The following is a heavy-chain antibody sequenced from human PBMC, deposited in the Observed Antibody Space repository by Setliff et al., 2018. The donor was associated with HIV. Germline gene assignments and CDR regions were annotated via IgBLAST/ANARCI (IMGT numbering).Heavy chain of an antibody. CDR3: ARDQVAFIAAAGTGECAFDI. Sequence: ASVKVSCKVSGYTLAELSIHWVRQAPGKGLEWMGGFDPEDVETVYAQKFQGRVTMTEDTSTDTAYMELSSLRSEDTAVYYCARDQVAFIAAAGTGECAFDIWGQGTMVTVSS. J-gene: IGHJ3*02. D-gene: IGHD6-13*01. V-gene: IGHV1-24*01. CDR1: GYTLAELS. CDR2: FDPEDVET.